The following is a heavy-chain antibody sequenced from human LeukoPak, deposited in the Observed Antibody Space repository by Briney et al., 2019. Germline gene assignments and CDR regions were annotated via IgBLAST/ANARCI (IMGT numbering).Heavy chain of an antibody. CDR1: RGSISSGAYY. J-gene: IGHJ4*02. CDR3: ARSSSSPRLDY. CDR2: IYHSGST. D-gene: IGHD6-6*01. V-gene: IGHV4-31*03. Sequence: SQTLSLTCTVSRGSISSGAYYWSWIRQHPRKGLEWLGYIYHSGSTYYNPSLESRISISLDTSKNQFSLKLSSVTAADTAVYYCARSSSSPRLDYWGQGTLVTVSS.